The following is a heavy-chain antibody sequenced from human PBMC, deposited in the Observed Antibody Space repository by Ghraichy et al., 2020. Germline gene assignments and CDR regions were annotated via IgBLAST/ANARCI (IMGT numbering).Heavy chain of an antibody. Sequence: GGSLRLSCAASGFTFSSYWMSWVRQAPGKGLEWVANIKQDGSEKYYVDSVKGRFTISRDNAKNSLYLQMNSLRAEDTAVYYCARDIVVVTAISDAFDIWGQGTMVTVSS. V-gene: IGHV3-7*03. CDR1: GFTFSSYW. CDR3: ARDIVVVTAISDAFDI. D-gene: IGHD2-21*02. CDR2: IKQDGSEK. J-gene: IGHJ3*02.